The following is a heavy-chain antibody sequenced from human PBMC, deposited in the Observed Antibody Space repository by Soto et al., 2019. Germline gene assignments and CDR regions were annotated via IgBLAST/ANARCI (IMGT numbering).Heavy chain of an antibody. CDR1: GGSISSGGYY. CDR2: IYYSGST. Sequence: SETLSLTCTVSGGSISSGGYYWSWIRQHPGKGLEWIGYIYYSGSTYYNPSLKSRVTISVDTSKNQFSLKLSSVTAADTAVYYCARQEHDILTGYYPSTPFDYWGQGTLVTVSS. J-gene: IGHJ4*02. CDR3: ARQEHDILTGYYPSTPFDY. D-gene: IGHD3-9*01. V-gene: IGHV4-31*03.